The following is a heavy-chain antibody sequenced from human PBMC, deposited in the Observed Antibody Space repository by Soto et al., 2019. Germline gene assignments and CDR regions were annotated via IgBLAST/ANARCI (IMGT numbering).Heavy chain of an antibody. V-gene: IGHV3-7*01. CDR1: GFTSSSYW. J-gene: IGHJ4*02. CDR3: VTEVWVSYDFCSGYSDY. CDR2: IKEDGSDM. D-gene: IGHD3-3*01. Sequence: VVLLRDSCGAAGFTSSSYWRSWVRQAPGKGLEWVANIKEDGSDMYYVDSVKGRFTISRDNAKTSLYLQMNGLRAEDTAVYYCVTEVWVSYDFCSGYSDYWGQGTLVTVS.